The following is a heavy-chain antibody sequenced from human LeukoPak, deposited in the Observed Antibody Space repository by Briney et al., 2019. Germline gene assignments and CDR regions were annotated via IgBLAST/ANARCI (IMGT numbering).Heavy chain of an antibody. V-gene: IGHV3-74*01. Sequence: GGSLRLSCAASGFTFNIYWMHWVRQAPGKGLVWVSLISSGGSITSYADSVKGRFTISRDNAKNTVYLQMNSLRVEDTAVYYCARRVGSSESSYYFDYWGQGTLVTVSS. CDR1: GFTFNIYW. CDR2: ISSGGSIT. CDR3: ARRVGSSESSYYFDY. J-gene: IGHJ4*02. D-gene: IGHD3-22*01.